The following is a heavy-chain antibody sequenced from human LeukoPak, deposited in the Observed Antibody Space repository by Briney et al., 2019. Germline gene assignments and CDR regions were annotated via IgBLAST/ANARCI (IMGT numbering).Heavy chain of an antibody. Sequence: ASVKVSCKASGYTFTSYGISWVRQAPGQGLEWMGWISAYNGNTNYAQKLQGRVTMTTDTSTSTAYMELRSLRSDDTAVYYCARDERYDFWSGYPPFDYWGQGTLVTVSS. V-gene: IGHV1-18*01. CDR3: ARDERYDFWSGYPPFDY. J-gene: IGHJ4*02. D-gene: IGHD3-3*01. CDR1: GYTFTSYG. CDR2: ISAYNGNT.